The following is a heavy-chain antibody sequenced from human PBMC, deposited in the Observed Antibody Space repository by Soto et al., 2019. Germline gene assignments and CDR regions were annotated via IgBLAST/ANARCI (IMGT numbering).Heavy chain of an antibody. Sequence: GGSLRLSCAVSGFTLSTNGIHWVRQAPGKGLEWVAVISYDGSNKYYADSVKGRFTISRDTSKNTLYLQMNSLRAEDTAVYYCARDREGTANDLTFDYWGQGALVTVSS. D-gene: IGHD3-3*01. J-gene: IGHJ4*02. CDR3: ARDREGTANDLTFDY. V-gene: IGHV3-30*03. CDR2: ISYDGSNK. CDR1: GFTLSTNG.